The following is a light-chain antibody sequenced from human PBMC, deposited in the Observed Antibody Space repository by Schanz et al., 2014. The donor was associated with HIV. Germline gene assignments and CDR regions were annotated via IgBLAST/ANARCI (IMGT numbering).Light chain of an antibody. V-gene: IGKV3-20*01. CDR1: QSVKSNF. Sequence: EIVLTQSPGTLSLSPGERGTLSCRASQSVKSNFIGWYQQKRGQAPRLLIYGASTRATGIPDRFSGSASGTDFTLTISRLEPEDFAVYYCHLYGRSFGPGTKVDIK. CDR2: GAS. CDR3: HLYGRS. J-gene: IGKJ3*01.